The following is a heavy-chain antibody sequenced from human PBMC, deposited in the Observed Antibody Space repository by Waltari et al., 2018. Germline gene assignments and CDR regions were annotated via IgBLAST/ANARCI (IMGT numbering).Heavy chain of an antibody. CDR1: GFGFRSIW. V-gene: IGHV3-7*01. CDR2: IRNDGGEI. CDR3: ALGWSLER. Sequence: QLVESGGGLVQPGGSLRLSCATSGFGFRSIWMSWVGQAPGKGPQWVANIRNDGGEIHYADAVKGRFTISRDNAKDSLYLQMDSLRGDDTAVYHCALGWSLERWGRGTLVTVSS. J-gene: IGHJ4*02. D-gene: IGHD3-3*01.